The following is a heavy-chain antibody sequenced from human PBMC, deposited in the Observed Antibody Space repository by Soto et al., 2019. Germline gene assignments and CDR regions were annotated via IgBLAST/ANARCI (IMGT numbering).Heavy chain of an antibody. J-gene: IGHJ4*02. CDR1: GYTFTSYY. CDR2: INPSGGST. Sequence: ASVKVSCKASGYTFTSYYMHWVRQAPGQGLEWMGIINPSGGSTSYAQKFQGRVTMTRDTSTSTVYMELSSLRSEDTAVYYCARTLHESYGGNSLDLFDYWGQGTLVTVSS. CDR3: ARTLHESYGGNSLDLFDY. V-gene: IGHV1-46*01. D-gene: IGHD2-21*02.